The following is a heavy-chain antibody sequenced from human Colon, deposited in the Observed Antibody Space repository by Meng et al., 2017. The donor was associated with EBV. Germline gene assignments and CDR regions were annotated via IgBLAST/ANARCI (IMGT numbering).Heavy chain of an antibody. V-gene: IGHV7-4-1*02. Sequence: VPLLQCGSDVKWPVASLKVSCTASGYTFSTYTIKWVRQAHGRGLEWMGWISTNTGTPTYTQGFTGRFVFSLDTSVSTAYLQISSLKAEDTAVYYCARGGNFDPWGQGTLVTVSS. CDR1: GYTFSTYT. CDR3: ARGGNFDP. J-gene: IGHJ5*02. CDR2: ISTNTGTP. D-gene: IGHD2/OR15-2a*01.